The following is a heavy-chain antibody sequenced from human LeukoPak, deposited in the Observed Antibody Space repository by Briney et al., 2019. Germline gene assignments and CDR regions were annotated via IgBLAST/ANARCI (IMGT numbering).Heavy chain of an antibody. J-gene: IGHJ3*02. CDR2: INHSGST. D-gene: IGHD3-10*01. V-gene: IGHV4-34*01. CDR3: ASPLWFGEFDAFDI. Sequence: SETLSLTCAVYGGSFSGYYWSWIRQPPGKGLEWIGEINHSGSTNYNPSLKSRVTISVDTSKNQFSLKLSSVTAADTAVYYCASPLWFGEFDAFDIWGQGTMVTVSS. CDR1: GGSFSGYY.